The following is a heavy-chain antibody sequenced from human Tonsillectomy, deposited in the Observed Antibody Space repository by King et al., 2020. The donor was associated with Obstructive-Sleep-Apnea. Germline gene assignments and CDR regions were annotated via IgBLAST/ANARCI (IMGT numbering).Heavy chain of an antibody. V-gene: IGHV4-39*07. J-gene: IGHJ4*02. CDR1: GGSIRSSSYS. D-gene: IGHD5-24*01. CDR3: ARGIDGYNAAYFDY. CDR2: IYYSGST. Sequence: QLQESGPGLVKPWETLSLTCSVSGGSIRSSSYSWGWIRQPPGKGLEWIGNIYYSGSTYYNPSLKSRVTISADTSKNQFSLKLTSLSAADTALYYCARGIDGYNAAYFDYWGQGTLVTVSS.